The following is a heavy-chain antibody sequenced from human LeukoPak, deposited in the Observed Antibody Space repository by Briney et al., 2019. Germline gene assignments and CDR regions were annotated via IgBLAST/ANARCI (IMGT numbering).Heavy chain of an antibody. CDR3: AKVAHYYYGSESYYFFEH. Sequence: GGSLRLSCAATGFTFSSYSMNWVRQAPGKGLEWVSSISSRSSYIYYADAVKGRFTISRDNAKNSLYLQMNSLRVEDTATYYCAKVAHYYYGSESYYFFEHWGQGTPVTASS. CDR2: ISSRSSYI. V-gene: IGHV3-21*01. D-gene: IGHD3-10*01. J-gene: IGHJ4*02. CDR1: GFTFSSYS.